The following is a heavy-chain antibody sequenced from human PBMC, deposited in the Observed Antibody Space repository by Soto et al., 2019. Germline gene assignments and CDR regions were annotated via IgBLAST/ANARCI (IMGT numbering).Heavy chain of an antibody. CDR2: INPNNGAT. D-gene: IGHD1-1*01. Sequence: QVQLVQSGAEVKKPGASVKVSCKAPRYIFTAYFMHWVRQAHGQGLECMGWINPNNGATHYGLSFQGRVTMTRDTSISTAYMELCSLRSDDTAVYYCASHDPGARFDPWGQGTLVIVSS. CDR3: ASHDPGARFDP. CDR1: RYIFTAYF. J-gene: IGHJ5*02. V-gene: IGHV1-2*02.